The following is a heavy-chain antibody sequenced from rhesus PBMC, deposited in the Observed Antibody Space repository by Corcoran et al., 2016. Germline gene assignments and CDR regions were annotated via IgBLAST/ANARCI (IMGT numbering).Heavy chain of an antibody. J-gene: IGHJ4*01. Sequence: QVTLKESGPALVKPTQTLTLTCTFSGFSISTTGAHVGWIRPPPGKALEWLATIYWNDGKYCSKSLKSRLTISKDTSKSQVVLTMTNMDPVDTATYYCARAPHPSGTTFGYWGQGVLVTVSS. D-gene: IGHD1-20*01. V-gene: IGHV2-95*01. CDR2: IYWNDGK. CDR1: GFSISTTGAH. CDR3: ARAPHPSGTTFGY.